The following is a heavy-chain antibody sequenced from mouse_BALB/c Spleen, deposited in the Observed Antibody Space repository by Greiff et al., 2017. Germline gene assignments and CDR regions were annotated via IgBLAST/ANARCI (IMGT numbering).Heavy chain of an antibody. CDR1: GFTFSDYY. CDR2: ISDGGSYT. D-gene: IGHD6-1*01. V-gene: IGHV5-4*02. J-gene: IGHJ4*01. CDR3: ARDPLYYAMDY. Sequence: DVMLVESGGGLVKPGGSLKLSCAASGFTFSDYYMYWVRQTPEKRLEWVATISDGGSYTYYPDSLKGRFTISRDNAKNNMYLQVSSLKSEDTAMYYCARDPLYYAMDYWGQGTSVTVSS.